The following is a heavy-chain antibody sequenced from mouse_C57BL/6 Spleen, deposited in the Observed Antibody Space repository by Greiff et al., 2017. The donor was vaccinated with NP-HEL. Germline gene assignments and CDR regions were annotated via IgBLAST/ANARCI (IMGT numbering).Heavy chain of an antibody. Sequence: VQLQQPGAELVRPGSSVKLSCKASGYTFTSYWMHWVKQRPIQGLEWIGNIDPSDSETHYNQKFKDKATLTVDKSSSTAYMQLSSLTSEDSAVYYCARGDYYGSRRAFDYWGQGTTLTVSS. V-gene: IGHV1-52*01. CDR3: ARGDYYGSRRAFDY. CDR1: GYTFTSYW. D-gene: IGHD1-1*01. CDR2: IDPSDSET. J-gene: IGHJ2*01.